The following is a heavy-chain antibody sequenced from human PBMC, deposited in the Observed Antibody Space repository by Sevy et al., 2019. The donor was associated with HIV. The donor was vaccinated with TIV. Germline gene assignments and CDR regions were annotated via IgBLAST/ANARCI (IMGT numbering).Heavy chain of an antibody. CDR3: AREGCSKPHDY. V-gene: IGHV3-23*01. CDR2: FSFGCGKI. Sequence: GGSLRLSCAASGFTFSSCAMSWVRQAPGKGLEWVSTFSFGCGKINYVDSVKGRFTISRDNSKNTLYLQMHSLRAEDTAVYYCAREGCSKPHDYWGQGTLVTVSS. CDR1: GFTFSSCA. J-gene: IGHJ4*02. D-gene: IGHD3-10*02.